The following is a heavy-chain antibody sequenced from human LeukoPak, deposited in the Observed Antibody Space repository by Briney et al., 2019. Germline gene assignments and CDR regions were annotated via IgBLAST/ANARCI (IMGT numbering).Heavy chain of an antibody. V-gene: IGHV3-7*01. D-gene: IGHD3-10*01. CDR2: IKQDESEK. CDR3: VREGELVGNWLDP. Sequence: PGGSLRLSRAASGFSFTSYWMTWVRQAPGKGLEWVANIKQDESEKFYGDSVKGRFTISRDNAKNSLYLQMNSLRVDDTAVYYCVREGELVGNWLDPWGQGTLVTVSS. CDR1: GFSFTSYW. J-gene: IGHJ5*02.